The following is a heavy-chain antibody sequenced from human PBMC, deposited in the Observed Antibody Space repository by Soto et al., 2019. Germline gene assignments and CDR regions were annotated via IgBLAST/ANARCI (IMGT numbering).Heavy chain of an antibody. Sequence: ASVKVSCKASGYTFTGYYMHWVRQAPGQGLEWMGWINPNSGGTSYAQKFQGWVTMTRDTSISTAYMELSRLRSDDTAVYYCATTVTTGAFDIWGQGTMVTVSS. J-gene: IGHJ3*02. CDR3: ATTVTTGAFDI. V-gene: IGHV1-2*04. CDR1: GYTFTGYY. D-gene: IGHD4-17*01. CDR2: INPNSGGT.